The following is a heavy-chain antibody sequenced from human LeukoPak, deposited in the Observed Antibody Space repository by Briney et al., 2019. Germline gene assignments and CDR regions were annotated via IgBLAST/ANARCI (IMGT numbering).Heavy chain of an antibody. V-gene: IGHV4-30-4*08. J-gene: IGHJ5*02. CDR1: GDSISGGDYY. Sequence: SETLSLTCTVPGDSISGGDYYWNWIRQSPGKGLEWIGYIYDSENTYYNPSLESRVTISMDTSKNQFSLKLSSVTAADTAVYYCAREKGYSYDNWFAPWGQGTVVTVSS. D-gene: IGHD2-21*01. CDR2: IYDSENT. CDR3: AREKGYSYDNWFAP.